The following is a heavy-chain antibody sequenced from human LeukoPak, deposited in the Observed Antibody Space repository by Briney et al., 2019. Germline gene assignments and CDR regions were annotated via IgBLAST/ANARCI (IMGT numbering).Heavy chain of an antibody. V-gene: IGHV4-34*01. CDR2: INHSGST. Sequence: SETLSLTCAVYGGSFSGYYWSWIRQPPGKGLEWIGEINHSGSTNYNPSLKSRVTISVDTSKNQFSLKLSSVTAADTAVYYCARHKDRAVAGTGVCDYWGQGTLVTVSS. CDR3: ARHKDRAVAGTGVCDY. D-gene: IGHD6-19*01. CDR1: GGSFSGYY. J-gene: IGHJ4*02.